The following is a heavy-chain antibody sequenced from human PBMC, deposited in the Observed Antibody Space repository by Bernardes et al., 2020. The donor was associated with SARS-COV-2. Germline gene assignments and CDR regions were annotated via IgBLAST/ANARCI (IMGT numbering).Heavy chain of an antibody. V-gene: IGHV3-30*18. J-gene: IGHJ4*02. CDR3: AKTGRGYSYGIDY. CDR1: GFTFSSYG. CDR2: ISYDGSNK. Sequence: GSLILSCAASGFTFSSYGMHWVRQAPGKGLEWVAVISYDGSNKYYADSVKGRFTISRDNSKNTLYLQMNSLRAEDTAVYYCAKTGRGYSYGIDYWGQGTLVTVYS. D-gene: IGHD5-18*01.